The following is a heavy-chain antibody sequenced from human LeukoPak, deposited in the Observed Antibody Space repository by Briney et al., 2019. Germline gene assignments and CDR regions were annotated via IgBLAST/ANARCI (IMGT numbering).Heavy chain of an antibody. CDR1: GYSFTTYW. CDR3: ARSGLNGYGGLGLDY. J-gene: IGHJ4*02. CDR2: IYPGDSDT. V-gene: IGHV5-51*01. D-gene: IGHD5-12*01. Sequence: GESLKISCKGSGYSFTTYWIGRVRQMPGKGLEWLGIIYPGDSDTRYSPSFQGQVTISADKSISTAYLQWSSLKASDTAMYYCARSGLNGYGGLGLDYWGQGTLVTVSS.